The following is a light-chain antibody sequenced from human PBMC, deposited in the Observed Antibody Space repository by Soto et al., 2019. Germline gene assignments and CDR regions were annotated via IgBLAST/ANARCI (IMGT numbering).Light chain of an antibody. Sequence: DIQMTQSPSTLSASVGDRVTITCRASQSISSWLAWYQQKPGRAPNLLMSKASTLESGVPSRFSGSGSGTEFTLTISSLQPDDFATDYCQQYNSYPETFGQGTKVEIK. V-gene: IGKV1-5*03. CDR2: KAS. CDR1: QSISSW. CDR3: QQYNSYPET. J-gene: IGKJ1*01.